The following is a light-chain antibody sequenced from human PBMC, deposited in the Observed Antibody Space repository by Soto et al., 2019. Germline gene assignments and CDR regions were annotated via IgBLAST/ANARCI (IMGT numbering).Light chain of an antibody. CDR1: QSLVHSDGNTY. J-gene: IGKJ1*01. CDR3: MQGTHWPPTT. Sequence: DVVMTQSPLSLAVTLGQPASISCRSSQSLVHSDGNTYLNWFQQRPGHSPRRLIYKVSNRDSGVPDRFSGSGSGADFTLKISRVEAEDVGVYYCMQGTHWPPTTFGQGTKVEIK. V-gene: IGKV2-30*02. CDR2: KVS.